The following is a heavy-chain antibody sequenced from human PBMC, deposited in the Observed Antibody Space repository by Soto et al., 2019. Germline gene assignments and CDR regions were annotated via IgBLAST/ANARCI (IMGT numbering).Heavy chain of an antibody. V-gene: IGHV1-69*02. CDR3: ARGYSGYDFARGAFDY. CDR1: GGTLSSYT. CDR2: IIPILGIA. D-gene: IGHD5-12*01. Sequence: SVKVSCKESGGTLSSYTISWVRQAHGQGLEWMGRIIPILGIANYAQKFQGRVTITADKSTSTAYMELSSLRSEDTAVYYCARGYSGYDFARGAFDYWGQGTLVTVSS. J-gene: IGHJ4*02.